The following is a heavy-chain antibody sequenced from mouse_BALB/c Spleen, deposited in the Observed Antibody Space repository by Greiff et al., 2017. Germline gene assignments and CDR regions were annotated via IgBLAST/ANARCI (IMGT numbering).Heavy chain of an antibody. D-gene: IGHD2-14*01. Sequence: VHLVESGPGLVAPSQSLSITCTVSGFSLTSYGVHWVRQPPGKGLEWLGVIWAGGSTNYNSALMSRLSISKDNSKSQVFLKMNSLQTDDTAMYYCARDRDYRYDVDYAMDYWGQGTSVTVSS. J-gene: IGHJ4*01. CDR2: IWAGGST. CDR1: GFSLTSYG. CDR3: ARDRDYRYDVDYAMDY. V-gene: IGHV2-9*02.